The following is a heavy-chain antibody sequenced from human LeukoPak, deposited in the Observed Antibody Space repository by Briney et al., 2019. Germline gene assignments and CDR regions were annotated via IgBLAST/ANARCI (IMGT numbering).Heavy chain of an antibody. CDR3: ARVALPVTTTPFYWYFDL. J-gene: IGHJ2*01. Sequence: PSETLSLTCTVSGGSISSYYWSWIRQPPGKGLEWIGYIYYSGSPNYNPSLKSRVTISVDTSKTQFSLKLSSVTAADTAVYYCARVALPVTTTPFYWYFDLWGRGTLVTVSS. CDR1: GGSISSYY. D-gene: IGHD4-17*01. V-gene: IGHV4-59*01. CDR2: IYYSGSP.